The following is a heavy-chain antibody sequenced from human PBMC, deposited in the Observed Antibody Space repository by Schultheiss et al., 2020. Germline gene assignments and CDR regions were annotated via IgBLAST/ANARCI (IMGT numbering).Heavy chain of an antibody. J-gene: IGHJ4*02. D-gene: IGHD5-12*01. CDR1: GFTFSSYA. CDR2: ISYDGSNK. Sequence: GGSLRLSCAASGFTFSSYAMHWVRQAPGKGLEWVAVISYDGSNKYYADSVKGRFTITRDNSKNTLYLQMSGLIADDTAVYYCAKDLSGSGYDKGVGDYSGQGTLVTVSS. V-gene: IGHV3-30-3*01. CDR3: AKDLSGSGYDKGVGDY.